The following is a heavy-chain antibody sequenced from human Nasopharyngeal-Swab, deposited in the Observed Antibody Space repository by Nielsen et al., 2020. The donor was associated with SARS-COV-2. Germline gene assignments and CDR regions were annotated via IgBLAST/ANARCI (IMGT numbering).Heavy chain of an antibody. CDR3: ARDFGNGTPYYLDY. CDR1: GYTFSSYG. CDR2: ISGYNGDT. V-gene: IGHV1-18*01. J-gene: IGHJ4*02. Sequence: ASVKVSCKASGYTFSSYGISWVRQAPGQGLEWMGWISGYNGDTNYVQKLQGRVTMTTDRSTSTAYMELRSLTSDDAAVYYCARDFGNGTPYYLDYWGQGTLVTVSS. D-gene: IGHD2-8*01.